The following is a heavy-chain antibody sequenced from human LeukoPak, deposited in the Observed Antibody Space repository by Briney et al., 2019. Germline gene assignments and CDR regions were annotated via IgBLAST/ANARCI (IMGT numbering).Heavy chain of an antibody. J-gene: IGHJ6*03. Sequence: GSLRLSCAASGFTFSSYEMNWVRQPPGKGLEWIGSIYYSGSTYYNPSLKSRVTISVDTSKNQFSLKLSSVTAADTAVYYCARDLIAAAGSDYYYMDVWGKGTTVTVSS. CDR1: GFTFSSYE. CDR3: ARDLIAAAGSDYYYMDV. CDR2: IYYSGST. D-gene: IGHD6-13*01. V-gene: IGHV4-39*07.